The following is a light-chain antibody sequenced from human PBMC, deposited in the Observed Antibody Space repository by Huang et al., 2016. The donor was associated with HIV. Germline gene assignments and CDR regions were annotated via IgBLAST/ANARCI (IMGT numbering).Light chain of an antibody. Sequence: EIVLTQSPATLSLSPGERATLSCRASQSVSSYLAWYQQKPGQAPRLLIYDASNRATGIPARFSGSGSGTDFTLTISSLEPEDFAVYYCHQRSNWPLYTFGQGTKLEIK. CDR3: HQRSNWPLYT. V-gene: IGKV3-11*01. CDR1: QSVSSY. J-gene: IGKJ2*01. CDR2: DAS.